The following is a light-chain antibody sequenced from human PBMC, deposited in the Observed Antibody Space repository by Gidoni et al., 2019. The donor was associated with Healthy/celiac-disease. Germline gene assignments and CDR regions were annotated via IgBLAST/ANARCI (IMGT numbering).Light chain of an antibody. Sequence: ETVLTQSPATLSWSPGERATHSSRASQSVSNYLAWYQQKHGQAPRLLIYEASNRATGIPARFSGSGSGTDFTLTISSLEPEDFAVYYCQQRSNWPLTFGQGTRLEIK. CDR2: EAS. V-gene: IGKV3-11*01. CDR3: QQRSNWPLT. CDR1: QSVSNY. J-gene: IGKJ5*01.